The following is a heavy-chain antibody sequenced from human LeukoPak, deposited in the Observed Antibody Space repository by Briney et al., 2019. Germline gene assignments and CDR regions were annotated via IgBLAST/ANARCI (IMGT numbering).Heavy chain of an antibody. CDR2: IYYSGST. Sequence: SETLSLTCAVYGGSFSGYYWSWIRQPPGKGLEWIGYIYYSGSTYYNPSLKSRVTISVDTSKNQFSLKLSSVTAADTAVYYCARDRTRTLDYWGQGTLVTVSS. V-gene: IGHV4-59*12. J-gene: IGHJ4*02. CDR1: GGSFSGYY. D-gene: IGHD1-7*01. CDR3: ARDRTRTLDY.